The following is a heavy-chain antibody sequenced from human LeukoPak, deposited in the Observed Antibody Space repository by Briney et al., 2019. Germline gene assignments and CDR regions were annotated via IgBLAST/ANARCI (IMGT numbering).Heavy chain of an antibody. CDR1: GYRFTSYW. CDR3: ASLGYCSSTSCYPNWFDP. D-gene: IGHD2-2*01. J-gene: IGHJ5*02. Sequence: GESLKISCKGSGYRFTSYWIGWVRPMPGKGLEWMGIIYPGDSDTRYSPSFQGQVTISADKSISTAYLQWSSLKASDTAMYYCASLGYCSSTSCYPNWFDPWGQGTLVTVSS. V-gene: IGHV5-51*01. CDR2: IYPGDSDT.